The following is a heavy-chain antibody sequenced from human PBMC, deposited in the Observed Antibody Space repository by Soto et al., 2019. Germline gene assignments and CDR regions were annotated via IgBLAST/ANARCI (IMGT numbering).Heavy chain of an antibody. J-gene: IGHJ4*02. CDR3: ASKLTFGSSSDY. Sequence: PGGSLRLSCAASGFTFSSYAMNWVRQAPGKGLEWVSTIGGSGAPTYYADSVRGRFTISRDNSKNTLYLQMNSLRDEDTAVYFCASKLTFGSSSDYWGQGTLVTVSS. V-gene: IGHV3-23*01. CDR2: IGGSGAPT. D-gene: IGHD3-10*01. CDR1: GFTFSSYA.